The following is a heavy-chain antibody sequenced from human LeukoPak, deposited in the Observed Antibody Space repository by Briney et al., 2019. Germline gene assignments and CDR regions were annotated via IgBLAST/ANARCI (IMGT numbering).Heavy chain of an antibody. Sequence: SSETLSLTCTVSGGSISSYYWSWIRQPPGKELEWIGYIYYSGGTDYNPSLKSRVTISADTSKNQFSLKLSSVTAADTAVYYCARGRGDYFDYWGQGTLVTVSS. CDR3: ARGRGDYFDY. CDR1: GGSISSYY. D-gene: IGHD3-16*01. V-gene: IGHV4-59*08. J-gene: IGHJ4*02. CDR2: IYYSGGT.